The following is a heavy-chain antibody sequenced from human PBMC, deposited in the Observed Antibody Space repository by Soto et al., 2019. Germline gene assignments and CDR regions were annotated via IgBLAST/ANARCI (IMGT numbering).Heavy chain of an antibody. J-gene: IGHJ4*02. CDR1: GFTFSSYA. CDR2: ISYDGSNK. Sequence: PGGSLRLSCAASGFTFSSYAMHWVRQAPGKGLEWVAVISYDGSNKYYADSVEGRFTISRDNSKNTLYLQMNSLRAEDTAVYYCARDRWTDIVLMVYAWTFDYWGQGTLVTVSS. CDR3: ARDRWTDIVLMVYAWTFDY. V-gene: IGHV3-30-3*01. D-gene: IGHD2-8*01.